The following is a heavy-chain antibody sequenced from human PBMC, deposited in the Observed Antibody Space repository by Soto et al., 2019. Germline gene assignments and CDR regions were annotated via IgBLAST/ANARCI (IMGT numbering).Heavy chain of an antibody. CDR3: ARENDILTGYYSPLFDF. D-gene: IGHD3-9*01. Sequence: QVQLVHSGAAVKKPGASVKVSCKASGYTFTSYGISWVRQAPGQGLEWMGWISAYNGNTNYAQKLQGRVTMTTDTSTSTAYMELRSLRSDDTAVYYCARENDILTGYYSPLFDFWGQGTLVTVSS. J-gene: IGHJ4*02. CDR1: GYTFTSYG. V-gene: IGHV1-18*01. CDR2: ISAYNGNT.